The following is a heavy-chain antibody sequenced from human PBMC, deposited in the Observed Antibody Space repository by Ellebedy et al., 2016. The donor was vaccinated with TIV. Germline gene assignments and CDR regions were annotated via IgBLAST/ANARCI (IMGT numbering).Heavy chain of an antibody. CDR1: GFPFRNYG. D-gene: IGHD3-22*01. CDR2: IWYDGSEK. CDR3: ARDLEHYYDSSGYYEGDY. Sequence: GESLKISCAASGFPFRNYGMHWVRQAPGKGLAWVAIIWYDGSEKLYADSVKGRFNISRDNSKNTLYLQMNSLRAEDTAVYYCARDLEHYYDSSGYYEGDYWGQGTLVTVSS. J-gene: IGHJ4*02. V-gene: IGHV3-33*01.